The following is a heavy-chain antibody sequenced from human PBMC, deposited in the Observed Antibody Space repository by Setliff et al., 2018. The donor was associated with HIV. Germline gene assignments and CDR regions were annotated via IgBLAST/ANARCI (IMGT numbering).Heavy chain of an antibody. CDR2: IYHSGST. CDR3: ARHTGVEGSWFPGDY. V-gene: IGHV4-4*02. D-gene: IGHD1-26*01. Sequence: PSETLSLTCAVSGGSISSSNWWSWVRQPPGKGLEWIGEIYHSGSTNYNPSLKSRVSFSVDTSKNRFSLKLSSVTAADTAVYYCARHTGVEGSWFPGDYWGQGTLVTVSS. CDR1: GGSISSSNW. J-gene: IGHJ4*02.